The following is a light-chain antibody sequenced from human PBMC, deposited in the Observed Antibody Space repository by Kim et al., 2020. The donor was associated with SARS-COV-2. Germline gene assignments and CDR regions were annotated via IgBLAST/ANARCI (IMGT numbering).Light chain of an antibody. V-gene: IGKV3-11*01. J-gene: IGKJ1*01. CDR3: QQRSNWLRT. CDR2: DAS. Sequence: LSPGERATRTCRASQSVSSYLAWYQKKPGHAPSPLIYDASTRATGITARFSGSGCGTDFTITISSLEAEDFAVYYCQQRSNWLRTFGQGTKVDIK. CDR1: QSVSSY.